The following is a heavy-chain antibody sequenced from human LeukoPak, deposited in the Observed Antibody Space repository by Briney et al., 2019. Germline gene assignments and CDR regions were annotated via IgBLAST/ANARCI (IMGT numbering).Heavy chain of an antibody. D-gene: IGHD6-19*01. J-gene: IGHJ6*02. CDR3: ARVLKRGPVADYGMDV. CDR1: GGSFSGYY. CDR2: INHSGST. V-gene: IGHV4-34*01. Sequence: PSETLSLTCAVYGGSFSGYYWSWIRQPPGKGLEWIGEINHSGSTNYNPSLKSRVTISVDTSKNQFSLKLSSVTAADTAVYYCARVLKRGPVADYGMDVWGQGTTVTVSS.